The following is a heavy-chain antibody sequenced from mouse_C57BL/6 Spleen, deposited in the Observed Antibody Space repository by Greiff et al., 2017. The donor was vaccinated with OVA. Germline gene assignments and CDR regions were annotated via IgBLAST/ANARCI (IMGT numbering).Heavy chain of an antibody. CDR2: IWGGGST. D-gene: IGHD1-1*01. V-gene: IGHV2-9*01. CDR1: GFSLTSYG. J-gene: IGHJ1*03. Sequence: VQLVESGPGLVAPSQSLSITCTVSGFSLTSYGVDWVRQPPGKGLEWLGVIWGGGSTNYNSALMSRLSISKDNSKSQVFLKMNSLQTDDTAMYYCAKHGGNYYGSSPYWYVDVWGTGTTVTVSS. CDR3: AKHGGNYYGSSPYWYVDV.